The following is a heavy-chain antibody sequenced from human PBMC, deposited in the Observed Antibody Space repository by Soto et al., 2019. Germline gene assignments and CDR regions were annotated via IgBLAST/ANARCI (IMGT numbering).Heavy chain of an antibody. CDR1: GFTFSSSG. CDR3: AKSPPAVAGYFDY. V-gene: IGHV3-30*18. Sequence: QVQLVESGGGVVQPGRSLRLSCAASGFTFSSSGMHWVRQAPGKGLEWVAVTSFDGSSGYYADSVRGRFTISRDNSNKTLYLQMNSLRAEDTAVYYCAKSPPAVAGYFDYWGQGTLGTVSS. D-gene: IGHD6-19*01. CDR2: TSFDGSSG. J-gene: IGHJ4*02.